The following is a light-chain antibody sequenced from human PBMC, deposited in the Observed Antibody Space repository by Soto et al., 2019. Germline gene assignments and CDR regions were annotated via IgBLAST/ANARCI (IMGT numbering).Light chain of an antibody. CDR3: QQYGNSPLT. Sequence: EIVLTQSPGTLSLSPGERATLSCTASQSVAGNFLAWYRQRPGQAPRLLISAASSRATAIPDRFSGSGSGTEFTLTISRLEPDDSAVYFCQQYGNSPLTFGPGTKLNIK. J-gene: IGKJ3*01. CDR1: QSVAGNF. CDR2: AAS. V-gene: IGKV3-20*01.